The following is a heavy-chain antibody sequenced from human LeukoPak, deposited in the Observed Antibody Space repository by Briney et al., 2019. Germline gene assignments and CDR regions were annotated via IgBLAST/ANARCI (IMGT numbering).Heavy chain of an antibody. V-gene: IGHV1-69*01. D-gene: IGHD3-10*01. J-gene: IGHJ4*02. CDR1: GGTFSSYA. CDR2: IIPIFGTA. Sequence: SVKVSCKASGGTFSSYAISWVRQAPGQGLEWMGGIIPIFGTANYAQKFQGRVTITADESTSIAYMELSSLRSEDTAVYYCARPRYYYGSGSYYRGYYFDYWGQGTLVTVSS. CDR3: ARPRYYYGSGSYYRGYYFDY.